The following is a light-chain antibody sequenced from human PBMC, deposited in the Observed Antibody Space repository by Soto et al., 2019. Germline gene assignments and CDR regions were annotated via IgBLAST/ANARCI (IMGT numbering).Light chain of an antibody. CDR2: EVS. CDR1: SSDVGAYDF. Sequence: QSVLTQPASVSGSPGQSIAISCTGTSSDVGAYDFVSWYQQHPDKAPKLLIYEVSNRPSGVSDRFSGSKSVNTATLTISGLQAEDEADFYGSTHTPRNTRVFGTGT. J-gene: IGLJ1*01. V-gene: IGLV2-14*03. CDR3: STHTPRNTRV.